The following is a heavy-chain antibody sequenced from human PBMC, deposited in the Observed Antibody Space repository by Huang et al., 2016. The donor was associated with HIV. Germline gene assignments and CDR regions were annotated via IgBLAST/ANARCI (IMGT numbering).Heavy chain of an antibody. V-gene: IGHV4-61*09. CDR2: IETTGRT. J-gene: IGHJ5*02. CDR1: GDPMSSGPYY. D-gene: IGHD3-3*01. CDR3: ARDFFRANSNNWFDP. Sequence: QVQLQESGPGLVKPSQTLSLTCTVSGDPMSSGPYYWRWIRQPAGKGLEWIGHIETTGRTTYNPSLKSRVTISIDTSKNQFSLKLTSVTAADTAVYYCARDFFRANSNNWFDPWGQGTLVAVSS.